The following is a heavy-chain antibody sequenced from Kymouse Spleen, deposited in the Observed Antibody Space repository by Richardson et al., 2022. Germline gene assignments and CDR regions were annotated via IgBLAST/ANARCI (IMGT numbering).Heavy chain of an antibody. J-gene: IGHJ3*02. Sequence: QVQLQESGPGLVKPSGTLSLTCAVSGGSISSSNWWSWVRQPPGKGLEWIGEIYHSGSTNYNPSLKSRVTISVDKSKNQFSLKLSSVTAADTAVYYCASLWFGELLSDAFDIWGQGTMVTVSS. CDR1: GGSISSSNW. CDR2: IYHSGST. D-gene: IGHD3-10*01. V-gene: IGHV4-4*02. CDR3: ASLWFGELLSDAFDI.